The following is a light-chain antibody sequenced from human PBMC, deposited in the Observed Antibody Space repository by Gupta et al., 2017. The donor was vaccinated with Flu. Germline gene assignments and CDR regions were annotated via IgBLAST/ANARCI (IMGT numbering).Light chain of an antibody. CDR1: SSDVGGYNY. CDR2: EVS. J-gene: IGLJ1*01. Sequence: QSALTQPASASGSAGQSITISCTGTSSDVGGYNYVSWYQQHPGKAPKLMIYEVSYRPSGVSTRFSGSKSGNTASLTISGLQAEDEADYYCSSYTSSSTYVFGTGTKVTVL. V-gene: IGLV2-14*01. CDR3: SSYTSSSTYV.